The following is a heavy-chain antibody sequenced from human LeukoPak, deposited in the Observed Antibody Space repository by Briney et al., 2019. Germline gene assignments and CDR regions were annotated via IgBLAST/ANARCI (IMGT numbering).Heavy chain of an antibody. D-gene: IGHD3-3*01. J-gene: IGHJ4*02. V-gene: IGHV1-46*01. CDR3: PREEAIFGVVIKTPDY. Sequence: GASVKVSCKASGYTFTSYYMHWVRQAHGQGLEWMGRINPSGGSTSYAQKFQGRVTMTRDMSTSTVYMELSSLRSEDTAVYYCPREEAIFGVVIKTPDYWGQGTLVTVSS. CDR1: GYTFTSYY. CDR2: INPSGGST.